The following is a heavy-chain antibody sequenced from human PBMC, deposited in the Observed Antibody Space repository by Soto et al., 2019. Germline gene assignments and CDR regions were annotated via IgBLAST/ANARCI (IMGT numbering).Heavy chain of an antibody. Sequence: QVQLVQSGAEVKKPGASVKVSCKASGYSFTSYGISWVRKAPGQGLEWMGWISAYNGNKKYAQKLQGRVTMTTDTSTSTAYSVLRSLGSDDTAVYYCARDLGQLLVDYWGQGTLVTVSS. CDR3: ARDLGQLLVDY. CDR2: ISAYNGNK. D-gene: IGHD6-13*01. V-gene: IGHV1-18*01. CDR1: GYSFTSYG. J-gene: IGHJ4*02.